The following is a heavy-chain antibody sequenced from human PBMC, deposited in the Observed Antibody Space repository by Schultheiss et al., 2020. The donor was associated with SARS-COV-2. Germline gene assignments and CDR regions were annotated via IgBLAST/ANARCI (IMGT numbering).Heavy chain of an antibody. D-gene: IGHD3-22*01. J-gene: IGHJ6*02. Sequence: GGSLRLSCTTYGFTFREYGVSWFRQAPGKGLEWVAVISYDGSNKYYADSVKGRFTISRDNSKNTLYLQMNSLRAEDTAVYYCERDRWYYDSSGYNYYYYGMDVWGQGTTVTVSS. CDR3: ERDRWYYDSSGYNYYYYGMDV. CDR1: GFTFREYG. CDR2: ISYDGSNK. V-gene: IGHV3-30*03.